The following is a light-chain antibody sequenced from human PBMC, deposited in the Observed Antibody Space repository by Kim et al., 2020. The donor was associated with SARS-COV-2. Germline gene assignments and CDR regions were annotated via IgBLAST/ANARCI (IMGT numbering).Light chain of an antibody. CDR3: QQRSKWPPFT. Sequence: SPGETAIPSCRASQSVDNFLAWYQQKPGQPPRLVIYDAFIRATDTPDRFSGSGYGTDFTLTINNLEPEDFAVYYCQQRSKWPPFTFGQGTKLEI. V-gene: IGKV3-11*01. J-gene: IGKJ2*01. CDR1: QSVDNF. CDR2: DAF.